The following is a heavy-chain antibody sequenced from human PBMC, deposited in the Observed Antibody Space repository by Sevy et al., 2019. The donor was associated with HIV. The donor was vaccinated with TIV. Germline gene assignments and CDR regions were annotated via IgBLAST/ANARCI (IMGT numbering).Heavy chain of an antibody. CDR1: GGTFSSYA. CDR2: IIPIFGTA. D-gene: IGHD2-15*01. J-gene: IGHJ6*02. Sequence: ASVKVSCKASGGTFSSYAISWVRQAPGQGLEWMGGIIPIFGTANYAQKFQGRVTITADESTSTAYMERGSLRSEETAVYYCARDAPPYCSGGSCYSYYYYGMDVWGQGTTVTVSS. CDR3: ARDAPPYCSGGSCYSYYYYGMDV. V-gene: IGHV1-69*13.